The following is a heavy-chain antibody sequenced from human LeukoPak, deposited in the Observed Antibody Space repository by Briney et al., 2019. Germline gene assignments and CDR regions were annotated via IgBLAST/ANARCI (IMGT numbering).Heavy chain of an antibody. Sequence: GGSLRLSCAASGFTFSSYSMNWVRQAPGKGLEWVSYIPSSSTTIYYADSVKGRFTISRDNAKNSLYLQMNSLRAEDTAVYYCARHRIAAAGTVFDYWGQGTLVTVSS. CDR1: GFTFSSYS. V-gene: IGHV3-48*04. CDR2: IPSSSTTI. CDR3: ARHRIAAAGTVFDY. D-gene: IGHD6-13*01. J-gene: IGHJ4*02.